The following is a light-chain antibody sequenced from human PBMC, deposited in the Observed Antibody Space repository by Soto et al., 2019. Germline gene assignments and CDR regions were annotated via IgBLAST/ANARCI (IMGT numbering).Light chain of an antibody. J-gene: IGLJ1*01. CDR2: EVS. CDR3: SSYTSTTSYV. CDR1: SSDVGGYNF. V-gene: IGLV2-14*01. Sequence: QSVLTQPASVSGSPGQSITISCTGTSSDVGGYNFVSWYQQHPGKAPKLIFSEVSNRPSGVSYRSSGSKSGNTASLTISGLQADDEADYYCSSYTSTTSYVFGTGTKVTVL.